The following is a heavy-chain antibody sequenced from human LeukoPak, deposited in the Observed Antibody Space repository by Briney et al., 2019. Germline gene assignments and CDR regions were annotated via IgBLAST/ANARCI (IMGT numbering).Heavy chain of an antibody. V-gene: IGHV3-48*01. CDR1: GFTFSSYS. CDR2: ISSSSTI. CDR3: ARDSSVTAAPIDY. Sequence: GGSLRLSCAASGFTFSSYSMNWVRQAPGKGLEWVSYISSSSTIYYADSLKGRFTISRDDAENSLYLQMSSLRAEDTAVYYCARDSSVTAAPIDYWGQGTLVTVSS. J-gene: IGHJ4*02. D-gene: IGHD2-2*01.